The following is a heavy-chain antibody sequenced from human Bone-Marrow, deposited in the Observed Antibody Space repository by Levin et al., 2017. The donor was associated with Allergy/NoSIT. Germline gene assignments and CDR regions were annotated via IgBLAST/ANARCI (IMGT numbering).Heavy chain of an antibody. Sequence: GESLKISCKVSGYTLTELSMHWVRQAPGKGLEWMGGFDPEDGETIYAQKFQGRVTMTEDTSTDTAYMELSSLRSEDTAVYYCATTNGSQRITIFGVVIEGGGFDYWGQGTLVTVSS. V-gene: IGHV1-24*01. CDR1: GYTLTELS. J-gene: IGHJ4*02. D-gene: IGHD3-3*01. CDR3: ATTNGSQRITIFGVVIEGGGFDY. CDR2: FDPEDGET.